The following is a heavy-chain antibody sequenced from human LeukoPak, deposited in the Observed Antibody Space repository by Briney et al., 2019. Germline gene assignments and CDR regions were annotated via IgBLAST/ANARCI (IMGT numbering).Heavy chain of an antibody. CDR1: GLTFSDYS. CDR2: ITSSSSTM. V-gene: IGHV3-48*02. CDR3: ATTYAGSGSYSFDH. Sequence: GSLRLSCAASGLTFSDYSMNWVRQAPGKGLEWVSYITSSSSTMYYADSVKGRFTISRDNAKNSLYLQMNSLRDEDTAVYYCATTYAGSGSYSFDHWGQGTLVTVSS. D-gene: IGHD3-10*01. J-gene: IGHJ4*02.